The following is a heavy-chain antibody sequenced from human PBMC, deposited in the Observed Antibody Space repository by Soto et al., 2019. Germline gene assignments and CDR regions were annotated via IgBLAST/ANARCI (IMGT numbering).Heavy chain of an antibody. J-gene: IGHJ5*01. CDR1: GFAFTDAW. CDR2: IVTKDHGGTT. D-gene: IGHD2-8*01. V-gene: IGHV3-15*04. CDR3: ARLIGNSWLDS. Sequence: GGSLRLSCAASGFAFTDAWMSRVRQAPGKGLEWVGRIVTKDHGGTTDYAAPLKDRFIMSRDDSRNTLYLQMNSLKTEDTAVYYCARLIGNSWLDSWGQGTLVTVSS.